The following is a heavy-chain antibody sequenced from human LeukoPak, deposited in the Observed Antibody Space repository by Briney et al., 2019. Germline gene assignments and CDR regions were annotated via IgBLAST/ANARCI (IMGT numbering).Heavy chain of an antibody. V-gene: IGHV3-7*03. CDR3: EAGGGGMDV. Sequence: PGGSLRLSCAASGFTFSSYWTSWVRQAPGKGLEWVANIKQDGSEKYYVDSVKGRFTISRDNAKNSLYLQMNSLRAEDTAVYCCEAGGGGMDVWGQGTTVTVSS. J-gene: IGHJ6*02. D-gene: IGHD2-15*01. CDR2: IKQDGSEK. CDR1: GFTFSSYW.